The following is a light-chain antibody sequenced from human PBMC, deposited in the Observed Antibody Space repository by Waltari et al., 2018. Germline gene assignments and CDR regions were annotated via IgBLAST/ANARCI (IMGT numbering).Light chain of an antibody. J-gene: IGLJ2*01. CDR2: EVS. Sequence: QSALTQPASVSGSPGQSITISCTGTSSDVGGYNYVSWYQQHPGKAPKLMIYEVSNRSSGVSNRFSGSESGNTASLTISGLQAEDEADYYCSSYTSSSTVVFGGGTKLTVL. CDR1: SSDVGGYNY. CDR3: SSYTSSSTVV. V-gene: IGLV2-14*01.